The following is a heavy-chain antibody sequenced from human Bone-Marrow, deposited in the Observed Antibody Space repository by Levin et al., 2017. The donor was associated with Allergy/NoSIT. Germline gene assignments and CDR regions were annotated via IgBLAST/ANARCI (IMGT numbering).Heavy chain of an antibody. J-gene: IGHJ4*01. Sequence: ASVKVSCKVSGYSLTELSIYWVRQAPGKGLNWMAGFDPEDGETIYARGFQGRVTLTEDPSTDTAYMELTSLNYEDPAVYYCATERPSGGSPIYWGHGTLVSVSS. D-gene: IGHD3-16*01. CDR2: FDPEDGET. CDR1: GYSLTELS. CDR3: ATERPSGGSPIY. V-gene: IGHV1-24*01.